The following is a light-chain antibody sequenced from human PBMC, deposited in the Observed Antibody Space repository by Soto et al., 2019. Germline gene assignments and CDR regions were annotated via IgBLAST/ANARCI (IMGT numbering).Light chain of an antibody. Sequence: QSVRTQPRSVSGSPGQSVTISCTGTISDVGGYNYVSWYQQHPGKAPKLMIYDVSKRPSGVPDRFSGSKSGNTASLTISGLQAEDEADYYCCSYAGSYTLVFGGGTKLTVL. CDR1: ISDVGGYNY. V-gene: IGLV2-11*01. J-gene: IGLJ2*01. CDR3: CSYAGSYTLV. CDR2: DVS.